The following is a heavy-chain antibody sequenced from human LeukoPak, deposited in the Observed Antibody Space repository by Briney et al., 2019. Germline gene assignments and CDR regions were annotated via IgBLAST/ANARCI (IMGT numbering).Heavy chain of an antibody. D-gene: IGHD3-10*01. J-gene: IGHJ5*02. V-gene: IGHV4-59*01. CDR1: GGSISSYH. Sequence: PSETLSLTCTVSGGSISSYHWSWIRQPPGKGLEWIGYIYYSGSTNYNPSLKSRVTISVDTSKNQFSLKLSSVTAADTAVYYCARESWFGELFRFDPWGQGTLVTVSS. CDR3: ARESWFGELFRFDP. CDR2: IYYSGST.